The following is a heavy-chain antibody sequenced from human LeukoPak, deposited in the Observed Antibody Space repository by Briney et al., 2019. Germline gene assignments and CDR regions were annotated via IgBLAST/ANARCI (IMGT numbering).Heavy chain of an antibody. CDR2: ISGSGGST. J-gene: IGHJ4*02. CDR3: AKDSGLSIVVVITTFDY. V-gene: IGHV3-23*01. D-gene: IGHD3-22*01. Sequence: GGSLRLSCAASGFTFSSYAMSWVRQAPGKGLEWVSAISGSGGSTYYADSVKGRFTISRDNSKNTLYLQMNSLRAEDTAVYYCAKDSGLSIVVVITTFDYWGQGTLVTVSS. CDR1: GFTFSSYA.